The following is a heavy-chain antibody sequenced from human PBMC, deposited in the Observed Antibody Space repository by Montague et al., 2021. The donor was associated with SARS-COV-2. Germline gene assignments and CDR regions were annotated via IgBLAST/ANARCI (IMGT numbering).Heavy chain of an antibody. CDR2: IYSSGTT. CDR3: FVSPTYYTAWVDP. J-gene: IGHJ5*02. D-gene: IGHD3-3*01. CDR1: GASINHNTYY. V-gene: IGHV4-39*02. Sequence: SETLSLTCTVSGASINHNTYYWGRIRQPPGKGLEWIGSIYSSGTTYYNASLKSRVTISIGTSKTHFSLQLSSVTAADTAVYYCFVSPTYYTAWVDPWGQGTLVTVSS.